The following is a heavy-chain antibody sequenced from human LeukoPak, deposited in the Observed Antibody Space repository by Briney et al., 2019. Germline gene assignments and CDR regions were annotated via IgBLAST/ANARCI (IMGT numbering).Heavy chain of an antibody. CDR2: IYHSGST. V-gene: IGHV4-38-2*01. D-gene: IGHD3-3*01. CDR1: GYSISSGYY. J-gene: IGHJ4*02. CDR3: ARQGVVSTTFDY. Sequence: SETLSLTCAVSGYSISSGYYWGWIRQPPGKGLEWIGSIYHSGSTYYNPSLKSRVTISVDTSKNQFSLKLSSVTAADTAVYYCARQGVVSTTFDYWGQGTPVTVSS.